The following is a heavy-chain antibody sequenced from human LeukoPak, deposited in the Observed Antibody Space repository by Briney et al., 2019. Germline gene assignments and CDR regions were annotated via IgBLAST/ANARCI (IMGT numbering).Heavy chain of an antibody. D-gene: IGHD3-10*01. CDR1: GGSISSSTYY. Sequence: SETLSLTCAVSGGSISSSTYYWAWIRQPPGKGLEWIETISYSGSTYYNPSLKSRVTISVDKSKNQFSLRLSSVTAADTAVYYCARRAAYGSGSYFDFWGQGTLVTVSS. V-gene: IGHV4-39*01. CDR3: ARRAAYGSGSYFDF. CDR2: ISYSGST. J-gene: IGHJ4*02.